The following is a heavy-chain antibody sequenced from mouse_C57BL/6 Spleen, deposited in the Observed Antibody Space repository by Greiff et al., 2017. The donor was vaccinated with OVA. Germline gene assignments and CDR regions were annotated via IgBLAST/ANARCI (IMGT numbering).Heavy chain of an antibody. J-gene: IGHJ2*01. CDR1: GYTFTSYW. Sequence: QQSCKASGYTFTSYWMHWVKQRPGQGLEWIGYINPSSGYTKYNQKFKDKATLTADKSSSTAYMQLSSLTYEDSAVYYCAREGSTVWDYWGQGTTLTVSS. V-gene: IGHV1-7*01. CDR2: INPSSGYT. D-gene: IGHD1-1*01. CDR3: AREGSTVWDY.